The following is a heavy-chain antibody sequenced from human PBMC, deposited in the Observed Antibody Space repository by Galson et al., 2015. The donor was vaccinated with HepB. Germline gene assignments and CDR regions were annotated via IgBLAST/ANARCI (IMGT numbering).Heavy chain of an antibody. CDR1: GFTFSSYW. CDR3: ARDRGGYVFDY. V-gene: IGHV3-7*03. J-gene: IGHJ4*02. D-gene: IGHD3-16*01. CDR2: IRQDGSEK. Sequence: SLRLSCAASGFTFSSYWMSWVRQAPGKGLEWVANIRQDGSEKYYVDSVKGRFTISRDNAKNSLYLQMNSLRAEDTAVYYCARDRGGYVFDYWGQGTLVTVSS.